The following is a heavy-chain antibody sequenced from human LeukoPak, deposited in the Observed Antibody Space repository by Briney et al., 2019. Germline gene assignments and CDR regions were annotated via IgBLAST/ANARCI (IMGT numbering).Heavy chain of an antibody. CDR3: ANHDYVWGSFRS. V-gene: IGHV3-21*06. Sequence: GGSLRLSCAVSGFPFSRYSLRWVRQAPGKGLEWVSSLSSSGTYIHFADSVRGRFTISRDNANNSLYLQMNSLRAEGTAVYHCANHDYVWGSFRSWGQGTLVIVSS. D-gene: IGHD3-16*02. CDR2: LSSSGTYI. CDR1: GFPFSRYS. J-gene: IGHJ5*02.